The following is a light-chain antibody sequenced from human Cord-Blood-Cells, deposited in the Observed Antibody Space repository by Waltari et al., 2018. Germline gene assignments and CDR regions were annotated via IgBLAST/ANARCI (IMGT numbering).Light chain of an antibody. V-gene: IGLV2-14*01. CDR1: SSDVGGYNY. CDR2: DVS. CDR3: SSYTSSSALV. Sequence: QSALTQPASVSGSPGQSITISCTGTSSDVGGYNYVSWYQQHPGKAPKLMIYDVSNRPSGVSKRFSGSKSGNTASQTISGLQAEDEADYYCSSYTSSSALVFGGGTKLTVL. J-gene: IGLJ2*01.